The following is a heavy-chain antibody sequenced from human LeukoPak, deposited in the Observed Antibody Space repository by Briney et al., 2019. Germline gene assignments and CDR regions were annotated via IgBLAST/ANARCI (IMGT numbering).Heavy chain of an antibody. V-gene: IGHV1-24*01. Sequence: ASGKVSCKVSGYTLTELSMHWVRQAPGKGLEWMGGFDPEDGETIYAQKFQGRVTMTEDTSTDTAYMELSSLRSEDTAVYYCATSHYYDSSGYYSIDYWGQGTLVTVSS. CDR3: ATSHYYDSSGYYSIDY. CDR1: GYTLTELS. CDR2: FDPEDGET. D-gene: IGHD3-22*01. J-gene: IGHJ4*02.